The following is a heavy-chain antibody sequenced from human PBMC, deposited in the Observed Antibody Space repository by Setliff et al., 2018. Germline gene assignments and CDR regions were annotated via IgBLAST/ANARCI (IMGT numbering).Heavy chain of an antibody. CDR3: ARQRWTSGYCSGGSCLMDY. V-gene: IGHV1-8*01. J-gene: IGHJ4*02. CDR1: GYTFTSYD. Sequence: ASVKVSCKASGYTFTSYDINWVRQATGQGLEWMGWMNPNSGNTGYAQKFQGRVTMTRNTSISTAYMELSSLRSEDTAVYYCARQRWTSGYCSGGSCLMDYWGQGTLVTVSS. CDR2: MNPNSGNT. D-gene: IGHD2-15*01.